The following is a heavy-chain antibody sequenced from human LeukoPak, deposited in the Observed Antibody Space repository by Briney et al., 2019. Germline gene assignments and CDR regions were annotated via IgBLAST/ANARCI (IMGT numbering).Heavy chain of an antibody. D-gene: IGHD3-10*01. Sequence: PGGSLRLSCAASGFTFSSYEMNWVRQAPGKGLEWVSYISSSGSTIYYADSVKGRFTISRDNAKNSLYLQMNSLRAEDTAVYYCARGGLLWFGELLPTRRRNDYWGQGTLVTVSS. CDR1: GFTFSSYE. V-gene: IGHV3-48*03. J-gene: IGHJ4*02. CDR3: ARGGLLWFGELLPTRRRNDY. CDR2: ISSSGSTI.